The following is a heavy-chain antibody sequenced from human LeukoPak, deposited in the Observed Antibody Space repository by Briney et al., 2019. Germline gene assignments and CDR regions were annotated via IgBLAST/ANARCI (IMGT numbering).Heavy chain of an antibody. CDR1: GFTFSSYG. J-gene: IGHJ6*02. D-gene: IGHD6-25*01. Sequence: GGSLRLSCAASGFTFSSYGMHWVRQAPGKGLEWVAFIRYDGSNKYYADSVKGRFTISRDNSKNTLYLQMNSLRAEDTAVYYCARDLGVSSGGDYYGMDVWGQGTTVTVSS. CDR2: IRYDGSNK. V-gene: IGHV3-30*02. CDR3: ARDLGVSSGGDYYGMDV.